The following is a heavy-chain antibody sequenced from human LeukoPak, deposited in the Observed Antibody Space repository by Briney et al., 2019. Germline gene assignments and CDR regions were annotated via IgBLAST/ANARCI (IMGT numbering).Heavy chain of an antibody. D-gene: IGHD1-26*01. CDR1: GGSFSGYY. CDR2: INHSGST. CDR3: ARAIGAPGDYYYYMDV. J-gene: IGHJ6*03. V-gene: IGHV4-34*01. Sequence: SETLSLTCAVYGGSFSGYYWSWIRQPPGKGLEWIGEINHSGSTNYNPSLKSRVTISVDTSKNQFSLKLSSVTAADTAVYYCARAIGAPGDYYYYMDVWGKGTTVTVSS.